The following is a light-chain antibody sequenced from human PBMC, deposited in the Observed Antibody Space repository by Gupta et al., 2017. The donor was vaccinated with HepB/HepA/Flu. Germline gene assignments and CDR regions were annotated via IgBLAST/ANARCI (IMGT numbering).Light chain of an antibody. CDR2: DAP. V-gene: IGKV3-11*01. CDR3: QQRSSWPT. J-gene: IGKJ1*01. CDR1: QYISNY. Sequence: EIVLTQSPATLSLSPGETATLSCRASQYISNYLAWYQQKPGQAPRLLIYDAPNRATGIPARFSGSGAGTDFTLTSSSREHEDFAIYYVQQRSSWPTFGQGTKVEIK.